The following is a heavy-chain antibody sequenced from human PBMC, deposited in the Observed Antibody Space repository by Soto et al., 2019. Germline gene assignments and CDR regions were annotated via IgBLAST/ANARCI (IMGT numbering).Heavy chain of an antibody. D-gene: IGHD2-21*01. Sequence: QVQLVQSGAEVKKPGASVKISCKASGYTFIHYYIHWVRQAPGQGLEWMAIINPNGGSTNYAQKLQGRVTVTSATSTTTVSMELNSLESDGTGVYFCARSLLQGDFWGQGTLVTVSS. CDR3: ARSLLQGDF. CDR2: INPNGGST. J-gene: IGHJ4*02. CDR1: GYTFIHYY. V-gene: IGHV1-46*04.